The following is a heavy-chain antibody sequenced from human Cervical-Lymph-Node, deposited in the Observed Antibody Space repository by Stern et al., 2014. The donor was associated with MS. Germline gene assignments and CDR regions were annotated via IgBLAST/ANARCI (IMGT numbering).Heavy chain of an antibody. CDR2: IYTSGST. J-gene: IGHJ4*02. CDR1: GGSISSGSYY. Sequence: QVQLQESGPGLVKPSQTLSLTCTVSGGSISSGSYYWSWIRQPAGKGLEWIGRIYTSGSTNYNPSLKSRVTISVDTSKNQFSLKLSSVTAADTAVYYCARVIAAAAFDYWGQGTLVTVSS. V-gene: IGHV4-61*02. D-gene: IGHD6-13*01. CDR3: ARVIAAAAFDY.